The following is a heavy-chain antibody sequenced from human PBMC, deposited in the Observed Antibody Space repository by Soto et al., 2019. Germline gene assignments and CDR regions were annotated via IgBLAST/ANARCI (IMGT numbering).Heavy chain of an antibody. V-gene: IGHV1-18*01. D-gene: IGHD3-3*01. CDR1: GYTFTSYG. J-gene: IGHJ4*02. CDR3: AGGRVEVLEWSNGFDY. Sequence: QVQLVQSGAEVKKPGASVKVSCKASGYTFTSYGISWVRQAPGQGLEWMGWIIAYNGNTNYAQKLQGRVTMTTDASTSTGYMELGSLRSDDTAVYYCAGGRVEVLEWSNGFDYWGQGTLVTVSS. CDR2: IIAYNGNT.